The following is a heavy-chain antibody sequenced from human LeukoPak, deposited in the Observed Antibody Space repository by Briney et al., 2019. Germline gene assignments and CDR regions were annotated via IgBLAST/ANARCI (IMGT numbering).Heavy chain of an antibody. CDR1: GGSISSSSYY. Sequence: SETLSLTCTVSGGSISSSSYYWGWIRQPPGKGLEWIGSIYYSGSTYYNPSLKSRVTISVDTSKNQFSLKLSSVTAADTAVYYCARETMIGWFDPWGQGTLVTVSS. J-gene: IGHJ5*02. V-gene: IGHV4-39*02. CDR3: ARETMIGWFDP. CDR2: IYYSGST. D-gene: IGHD3-22*01.